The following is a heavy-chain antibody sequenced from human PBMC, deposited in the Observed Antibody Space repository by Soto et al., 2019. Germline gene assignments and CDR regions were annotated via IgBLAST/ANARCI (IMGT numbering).Heavy chain of an antibody. CDR3: AKRYRPDLEPFDF. D-gene: IGHD1-1*01. V-gene: IGHV3-23*01. J-gene: IGHJ3*01. CDR2: ISGSGGST. Sequence: PGGSLRLSCEASGFTFSSYVMSWVRQTPGKGLEWVSDISGSGGSTYYADSVKGRFTISRDNSKNTLYLQMNSLRAEDTAVYYWAKRYRPDLEPFDFWGQGTMVNLSS. CDR1: GFTFSSYV.